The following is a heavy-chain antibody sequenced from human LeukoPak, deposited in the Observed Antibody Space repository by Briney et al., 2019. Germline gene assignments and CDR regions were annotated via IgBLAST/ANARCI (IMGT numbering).Heavy chain of an antibody. D-gene: IGHD6-13*01. CDR2: IYYSGST. V-gene: IGHV4-39*01. CDR3: ARHAGGIAAAGTRPFDY. CDR1: GASFSSSTYY. Sequence: SETLSLTCTVSGASFSSSTYYWGWIRQPPGKGLEWVGSIYYSGSTYYNPSLKSRVTMSVDTSKNQFSLKLSSVTAADTAVYYCARHAGGIAAAGTRPFDYWGQGTLVTVSS. J-gene: IGHJ4*02.